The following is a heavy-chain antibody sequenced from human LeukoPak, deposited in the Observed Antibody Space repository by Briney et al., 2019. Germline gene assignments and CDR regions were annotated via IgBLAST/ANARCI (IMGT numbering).Heavy chain of an antibody. Sequence: ASVKVSCKASGYTFTNYGISWVRQAPGQGLEWMGWISAYNGITNYAQKLQGRGTMTTDTSTSTVYMELRSLRSDDTAVYYCARGGVKSCVSTSCYGDYYFDYWGQGTPVTVSA. D-gene: IGHD2-2*01. CDR2: ISAYNGIT. CDR1: GYTFTNYG. CDR3: ARGGVKSCVSTSCYGDYYFDY. V-gene: IGHV1-18*01. J-gene: IGHJ4*02.